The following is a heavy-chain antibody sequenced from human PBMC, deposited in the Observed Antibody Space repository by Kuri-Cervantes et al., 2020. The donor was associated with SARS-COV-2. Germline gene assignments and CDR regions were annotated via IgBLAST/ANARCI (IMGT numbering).Heavy chain of an antibody. CDR2: ISGSGSTT. CDR3: ASARHCTSSITCSRSGFYFDS. J-gene: IGHJ4*02. V-gene: IGHV3-11*01. Sequence: GESLKISCAASGFTFGDYDMTWIRLAPGKGLEWISYISGSGSTTYHADSVKGRFTISRDNAESSVYLQMTRLRAEDAAFYYCASARHCTSSITCSRSGFYFDSWGQGTLVTVSS. CDR1: GFTFGDYD. D-gene: IGHD5-12*01.